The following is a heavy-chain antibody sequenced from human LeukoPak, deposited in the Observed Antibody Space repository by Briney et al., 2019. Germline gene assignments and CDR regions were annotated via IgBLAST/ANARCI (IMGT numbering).Heavy chain of an antibody. CDR3: ARGSAAGPQGQDAFDI. CDR1: GFTFSSYD. V-gene: IGHV3-13*01. Sequence: GGSLRLSCAASGFTFSSYDMHWVRQATGKGLEWVSAIGTAGDTYYPGSVKGRFTISRENAKNSLYLQMSSLRAGDTAVYYCARGSAAGPQGQDAFDIWGQGTMVTVSS. CDR2: IGTAGDT. J-gene: IGHJ3*02. D-gene: IGHD6-13*01.